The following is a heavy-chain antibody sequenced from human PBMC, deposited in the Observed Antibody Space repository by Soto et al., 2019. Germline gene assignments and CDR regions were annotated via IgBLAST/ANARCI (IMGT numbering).Heavy chain of an antibody. CDR2: LYYSDNT. J-gene: IGHJ4*02. V-gene: IGHV4-59*01. D-gene: IGHD3-16*01. CDR1: GGSISPFY. CDR3: ARVGGVAARTFDY. Sequence: PSETLSLTCIVSGGSISPFYWSWVRQPPGKGLEWIGYLYYSDNTNYNPSLKSRVTISVDASKNQVSLRLTSVTAADTAVYYCARVGGVAARTFDYWGQGTVVTVSS.